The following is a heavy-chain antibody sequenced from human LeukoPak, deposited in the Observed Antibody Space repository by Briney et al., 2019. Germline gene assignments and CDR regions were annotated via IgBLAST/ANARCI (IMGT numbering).Heavy chain of an antibody. V-gene: IGHV3-21*01. CDR2: ISTRGTYI. CDR3: AMHPMVRGVIDY. D-gene: IGHD3-10*01. Sequence: GGSLRLSCAASGFTFSNYNMNWVRQAPGKGLEWVSSISTRGTYIYYAGSVKGRFTISRDDAENSLYLHMNSLRVEDTAVYYCAMHPMVRGVIDYWGQGTLVTVSS. J-gene: IGHJ4*02. CDR1: GFTFSNYN.